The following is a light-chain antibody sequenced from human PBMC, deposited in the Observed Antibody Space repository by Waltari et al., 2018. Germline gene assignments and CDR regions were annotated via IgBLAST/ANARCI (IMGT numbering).Light chain of an antibody. CDR3: CSYAGGATYV. V-gene: IGLV2-23*01. CDR2: EGS. CDR1: SSDVGSNNF. Sequence: QSALTQPASVSGSPGRSITISCAGSSSDVGSNNFVSWYQQLPGKAPKLMIYEGSKRPSVVSDRCSGSKSGNTASLTISGLQAEDEADYYCCSYAGGATYVFGSGTKVNVL. J-gene: IGLJ1*01.